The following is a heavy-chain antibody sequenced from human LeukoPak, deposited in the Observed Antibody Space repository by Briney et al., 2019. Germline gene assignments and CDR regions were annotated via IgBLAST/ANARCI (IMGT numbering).Heavy chain of an antibody. CDR2: IKQDGSEK. D-gene: IGHD6-13*01. Sequence: GGSLRLSCAASGFTFSSYWMSWVRQAPGKGLEWVANIKQDGSEKYYVDSVKGRFTISGDNAKKSLYLQMNSLRAEDTAMYYCARVSIAAAAFFGMDVWGQGTTVTVSS. V-gene: IGHV3-7*04. CDR1: GFTFSSYW. CDR3: ARVSIAAAAFFGMDV. J-gene: IGHJ6*02.